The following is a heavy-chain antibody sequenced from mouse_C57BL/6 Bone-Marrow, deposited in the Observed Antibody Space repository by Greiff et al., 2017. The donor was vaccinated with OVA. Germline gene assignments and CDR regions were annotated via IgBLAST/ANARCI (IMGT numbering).Heavy chain of an antibody. V-gene: IGHV1-76*01. CDR2: IYPGSGNT. CDR3: ARLGRYYGSSYYWYFDV. CDR1: GYTFTDYY. J-gene: IGHJ1*03. Sequence: QVHVKQSGAELVRPGASVKLSCKASGYTFTDYYINWVKQRPGQGLEWIARIYPGSGNTYYNEKFKGKATLTAEKSSSTAYMQLSSLTSEDSAVYFCARLGRYYGSSYYWYFDVWGTGTTVTVSS. D-gene: IGHD1-1*01.